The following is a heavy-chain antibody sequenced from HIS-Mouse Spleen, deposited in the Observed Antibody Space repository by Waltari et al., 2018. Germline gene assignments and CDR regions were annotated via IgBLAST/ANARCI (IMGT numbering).Heavy chain of an antibody. J-gene: IGHJ2*01. CDR1: GGSISSRSYY. V-gene: IGHV4-39*07. Sequence: QLQLQESGPGLVKPSETLSLTCTVSGGSISSRSYYWGWIRQPPGKGLEWIGRIYYSGTTYYNPSLKSRVTISVDTSMNQFSLKLSSVTAADTAVYYCAREIPYSSSWYDWYFDLWGRGTLVTVSS. CDR2: IYYSGTT. D-gene: IGHD6-13*01. CDR3: AREIPYSSSWYDWYFDL.